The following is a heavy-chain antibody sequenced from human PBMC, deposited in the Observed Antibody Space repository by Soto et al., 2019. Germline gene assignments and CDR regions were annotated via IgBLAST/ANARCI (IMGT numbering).Heavy chain of an antibody. J-gene: IGHJ6*02. D-gene: IGHD3-10*01. Sequence: QVQLQESGPGLVKPSQTLSLTCTVSGGSFSSGDDYWSWIRQPPEKGLEWIGYIYYSGSTYYNPSLKSRVTLSVDTAKNPFSLKLSSVTAADTAVYYCARGDRGSGSYFHYYSFGMDVWGQGTTVTVSS. V-gene: IGHV4-30-4*01. CDR3: ARGDRGSGSYFHYYSFGMDV. CDR2: IYYSGST. CDR1: GGSFSSGDDY.